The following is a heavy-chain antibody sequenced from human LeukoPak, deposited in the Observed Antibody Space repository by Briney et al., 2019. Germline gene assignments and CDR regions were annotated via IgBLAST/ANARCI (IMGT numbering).Heavy chain of an antibody. V-gene: IGHV3-23*01. CDR2: ISGSGGTT. D-gene: IGHD2-21*01. Sequence: HPGGFLRLSCAVSGFTFSISAMTWVRQAPGKGLEWVSAISGSGGTTYYADSVKGRFTTSRDNSKNTLYLQMNSLRAEDTAVYYCAKDIQGSYWGQGTLVTVSS. J-gene: IGHJ4*02. CDR3: AKDIQGSY. CDR1: GFTFSISA.